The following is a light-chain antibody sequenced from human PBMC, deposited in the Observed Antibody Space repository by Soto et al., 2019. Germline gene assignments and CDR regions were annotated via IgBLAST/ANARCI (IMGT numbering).Light chain of an antibody. J-gene: IGKJ2*01. V-gene: IGKV1-5*01. CDR2: DVS. Sequence: DIQMTQSPSTLSASVGDRVTITCRASQSISSLLAWYQQKPGKAPNLLIYDVSNLESGVPSRFSGSGSGTEFTLTISSRQPDDFATYYCQEYTSFWYTFGQGTRLELK. CDR1: QSISSL. CDR3: QEYTSFWYT.